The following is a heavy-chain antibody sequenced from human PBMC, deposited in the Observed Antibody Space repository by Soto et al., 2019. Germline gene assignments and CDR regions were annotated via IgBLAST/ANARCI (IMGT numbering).Heavy chain of an antibody. Sequence: QVQLVESGGGVVQPGRSLTLSCAASGFTFSTYAMHWVRQAPGKGLEWVAVISYDGKNNYYAGSVKGRFTISRGNSRDRLFLQMNSLRADDRAVYYCARDQKAVYCSGGSCYYYYGMDVGGQGTTVTVSS. CDR3: ARDQKAVYCSGGSCYYYYGMDV. D-gene: IGHD2-15*01. CDR2: ISYDGKNN. V-gene: IGHV3-30*04. J-gene: IGHJ6*02. CDR1: GFTFSTYA.